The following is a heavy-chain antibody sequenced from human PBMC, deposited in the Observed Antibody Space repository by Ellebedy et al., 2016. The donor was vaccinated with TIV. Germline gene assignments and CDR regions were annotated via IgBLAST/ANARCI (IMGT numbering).Heavy chain of an antibody. V-gene: IGHV3-23*01. J-gene: IGHJ4*02. CDR3: AKFPSVTTPGVDF. CDR1: GFPFSTYA. D-gene: IGHD4-17*01. Sequence: GESLKISCAASGFPFSTYALTWVRQAPGRGLEWVPALGGSGGRANYADSVRGRFTISRDNSKSTLFLYMNNLRAEDTAVYYCAKFPSVTTPGVDFWGQGTLVTVSS. CDR2: LGGSGGRA.